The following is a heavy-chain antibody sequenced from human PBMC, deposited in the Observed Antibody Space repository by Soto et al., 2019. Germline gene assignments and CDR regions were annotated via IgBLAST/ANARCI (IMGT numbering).Heavy chain of an antibody. CDR1: GYTFTRYC. CDR2: ISGYNGDT. J-gene: IGHJ6*02. V-gene: IGHV1-18*01. CDR3: AKNGQPPYYYYGLDV. Sequence: ASVKVSCKVSGYTFTRYCISWVRQAPGQGLEWMGWISGYNGDTNYAQKFQDRVSMTIDTSTGTAYMELRSLTSDDTAIYYCAKNGQPPYYYYGLDVWGQGTKVTVSS. D-gene: IGHD2-8*01.